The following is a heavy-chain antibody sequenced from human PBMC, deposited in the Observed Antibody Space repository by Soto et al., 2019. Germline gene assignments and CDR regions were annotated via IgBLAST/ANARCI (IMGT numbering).Heavy chain of an antibody. CDR1: GGSISSGDYY. D-gene: IGHD3-3*01. CDR3: ARGAQDPYYDFWSGYPYNWFDP. V-gene: IGHV4-31*03. J-gene: IGHJ5*02. CDR2: IFYSGST. Sequence: SETLSLTCTVSGGSISSGDYYWSWIRQHPGKGLEWIGYIFYSGSTYYNPSLKSRVTISVDTSKNQFSLKLSSATAADTAVYYCARGAQDPYYDFWSGYPYNWFDPWGQGTLVTVSS.